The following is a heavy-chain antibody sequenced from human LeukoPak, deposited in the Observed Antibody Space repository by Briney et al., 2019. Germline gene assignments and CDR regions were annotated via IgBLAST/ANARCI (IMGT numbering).Heavy chain of an antibody. CDR2: IYYSGST. J-gene: IGHJ5*02. D-gene: IGHD6-13*01. CDR3: ARGGVAAAGTVLQVFRFDP. V-gene: IGHV4-39*07. CDR1: GGSISSSSYY. Sequence: SETLSLTCTVSGGSISSSSYYWGWIRQPPGKGLEWIGSIYYSGSTYYNSSLKSRVTISVDRSKNQFSLKLSSVTAADTAVYYCARGGVAAAGTVLQVFRFDPWGQGTLVTVSS.